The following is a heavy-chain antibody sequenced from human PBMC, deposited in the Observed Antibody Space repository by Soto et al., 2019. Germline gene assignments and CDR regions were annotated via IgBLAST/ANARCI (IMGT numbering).Heavy chain of an antibody. D-gene: IGHD2-15*01. CDR2: INAGNGNT. CDR1: GYTFTSYA. CDR3: AAPRYCSGGSCYLGDFDY. J-gene: IGHJ4*02. Sequence: VQLVQSGAEVKKPGASVKASCQASGYTFTSYAMHWVRKAPGQRLEWMGWINAGNGNTKYSQKFQGRVTITRDTSASTAYMELSSLRSEDTAVYYCAAPRYCSGGSCYLGDFDYWGQGTLVTVSS. V-gene: IGHV1-3*01.